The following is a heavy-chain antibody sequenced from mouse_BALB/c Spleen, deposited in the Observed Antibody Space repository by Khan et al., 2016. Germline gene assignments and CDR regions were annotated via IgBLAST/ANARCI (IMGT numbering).Heavy chain of an antibody. CDR1: GYSITSGYS. V-gene: IGHV3-1*02. Sequence: EVQLQESGPDLVKPSQSLSLTCTVTGYSITSGYSWHWIRQFPGNKLEWMGYIHYSGSTNYNPSLKSRISITRDTYKNQFFLPLNSVTTEDKATYYCARSFYYDSPWFAYWGQGTLVTVSA. CDR3: ARSFYYDSPWFAY. CDR2: IHYSGST. J-gene: IGHJ3*01. D-gene: IGHD2-4*01.